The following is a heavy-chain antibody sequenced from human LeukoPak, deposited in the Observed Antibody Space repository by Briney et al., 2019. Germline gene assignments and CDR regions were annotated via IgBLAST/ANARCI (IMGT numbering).Heavy chain of an antibody. CDR1: GYTLTELS. J-gene: IGHJ3*02. D-gene: IGHD3-22*01. CDR2: FDPEDGET. CDR3: ATNHYDWNAFDI. V-gene: IGHV1-24*01. Sequence: GASVKVSCKVSGYTLTELSMHWVRQAPGKGLEWMGGFDPEDGETIYAQKFQGRVTMTEDTSTDTAYMELSSLRSEDTAVYYCATNHYDWNAFDIWGQETMVTVSS.